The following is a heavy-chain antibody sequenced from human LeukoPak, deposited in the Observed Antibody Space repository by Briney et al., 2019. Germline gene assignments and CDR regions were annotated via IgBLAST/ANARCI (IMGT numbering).Heavy chain of an antibody. D-gene: IGHD6-19*01. CDR1: GGSFSGYY. Sequence: SETLSLTCAVYGGSFSGYYWGWIRKPPGKGLNWIGEINHSGSTNYNPSLKSRVTISVDTSKNQFSLKLSSVTAADTAVYYCATGAVAGTYYFDYWGQGTLVTVSS. V-gene: IGHV4-34*01. CDR3: ATGAVAGTYYFDY. CDR2: INHSGST. J-gene: IGHJ4*02.